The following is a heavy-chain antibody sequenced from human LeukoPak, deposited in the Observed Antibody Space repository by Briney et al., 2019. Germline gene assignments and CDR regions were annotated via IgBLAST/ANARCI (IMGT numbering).Heavy chain of an antibody. CDR1: GFTFSSYS. CDR2: ISSSSSTI. D-gene: IGHD2-2*01. V-gene: IGHV3-48*01. CDR3: ARDTPDIVVVPAAIDY. Sequence: GGSLRLSCAASGFTFSSYSMNWVRQAPGKGLEWVSYISSSSSTIYYADSVKGRFTISRDNAKNSLYLQMNSLRAEDTAVYYCARDTPDIVVVPAAIDYWGQGTLVTVSS. J-gene: IGHJ4*02.